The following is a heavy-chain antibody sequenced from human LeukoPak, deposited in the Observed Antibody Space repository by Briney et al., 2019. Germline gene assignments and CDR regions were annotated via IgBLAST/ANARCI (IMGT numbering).Heavy chain of an antibody. CDR2: IYYTGST. Sequence: PSETLSLTCTVSGGSISNKYWSWIRQPPGKGLEWIGYIYYTGSTNYNSSLKSRVTISVDTSKNQFSLNLSSVTAADTAMYYCARAVLATKSEHWFDSWGQGTLVTVSS. D-gene: IGHD2-8*01. V-gene: IGHV4-59*01. CDR1: GGSISNKY. J-gene: IGHJ5*01. CDR3: ARAVLATKSEHWFDS.